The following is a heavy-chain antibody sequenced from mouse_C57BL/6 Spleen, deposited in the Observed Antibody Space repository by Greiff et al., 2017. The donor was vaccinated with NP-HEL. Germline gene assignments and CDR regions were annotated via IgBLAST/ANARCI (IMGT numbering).Heavy chain of an antibody. J-gene: IGHJ2*01. CDR2: INPNNGGT. Sequence: EVQLQQSGPELVKPGASVKISCKASGYTFTDYYMNWVKQSHGKSLEWIGDINPNNGGTSYNQKFKGKATLTVDKSSSTAYMELRSLTSEDSAVYYCARFDGYEDYWGQGTTLTVSS. V-gene: IGHV1-26*01. CDR3: ARFDGYEDY. D-gene: IGHD2-2*01. CDR1: GYTFTDYY.